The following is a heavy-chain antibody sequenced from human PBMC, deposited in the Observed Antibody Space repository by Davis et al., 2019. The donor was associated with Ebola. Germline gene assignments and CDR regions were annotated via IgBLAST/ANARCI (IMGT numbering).Heavy chain of an antibody. Sequence: SVKVSCKASGYTFTSYYMHWVRQAPGQGLEWMGRIIPILGIANYAQKFQGRVTITADKSTSTAYMELSSLRSEDTAVYYCARDDGPDIVATTHFDYWGQGTLVTVSS. J-gene: IGHJ4*02. CDR2: IIPILGIA. CDR1: GYTFTSYY. V-gene: IGHV1-69*04. D-gene: IGHD5-12*01. CDR3: ARDDGPDIVATTHFDY.